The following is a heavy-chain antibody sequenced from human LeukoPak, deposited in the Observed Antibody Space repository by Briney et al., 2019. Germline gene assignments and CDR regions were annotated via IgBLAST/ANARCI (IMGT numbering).Heavy chain of an antibody. CDR2: MYYSGST. J-gene: IGHJ6*02. CDR1: GGSISSYY. V-gene: IGHV4-59*12. D-gene: IGHD3-3*01. CDR3: ARDYSHYDFWSGYYPSYGMDV. Sequence: PSETLSLTCTVSGGSISSYYWNWIRQPPGKGLEWIGYMYYSGSTSYNPSLKSRATISLDTSKNQFSLKLSSVTAADTAVYYCARDYSHYDFWSGYYPSYGMDVWGQGTTVTVSS.